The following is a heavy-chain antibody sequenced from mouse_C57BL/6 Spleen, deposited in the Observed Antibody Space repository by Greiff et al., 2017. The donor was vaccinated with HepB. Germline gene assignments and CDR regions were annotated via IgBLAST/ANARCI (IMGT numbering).Heavy chain of an antibody. CDR1: GYTFTSYW. CDR3: ARGRDRYFDY. J-gene: IGHJ2*01. CDR2: IHPNSGST. Sequence: VKLQQSGAELVKPGASVKLSCKASGYTFTSYWMHWVKQRPGQGLEWIGMIHPNSGSTNYNEKFKSKATLTVDKSSSTAYMQLSSLTSEDSAVYYCARGRDRYFDYWGQGTTLTVSS. D-gene: IGHD3-3*01. V-gene: IGHV1-64*01.